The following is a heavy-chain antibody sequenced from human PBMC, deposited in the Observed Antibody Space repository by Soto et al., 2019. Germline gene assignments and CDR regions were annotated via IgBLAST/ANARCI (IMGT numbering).Heavy chain of an antibody. CDR2: ISSSSSYI. Sequence: EVQLVESGGGLVKPGGSLRLSCAASGFTFSSYSMNWVRQAPGKGLEWVSSISSSSSYIYYADSVKGRFTISRDNAKNSLYLQMNSLRAEDTAVYYCARDKLLGGYDILTADYGDYEGGFDYWGQGTLVTVSS. CDR1: GFTFSSYS. J-gene: IGHJ4*02. V-gene: IGHV3-21*01. D-gene: IGHD4-17*01. CDR3: ARDKLLGGYDILTADYGDYEGGFDY.